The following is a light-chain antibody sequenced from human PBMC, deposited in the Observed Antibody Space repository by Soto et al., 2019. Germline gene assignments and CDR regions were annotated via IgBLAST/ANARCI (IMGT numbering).Light chain of an antibody. CDR3: GTWDSSLSAL. V-gene: IGLV1-51*01. J-gene: IGLJ2*01. CDR2: DNN. CDR1: SSNIGNNY. Sequence: QSVLAQPPSVSAAPGQRVTISCSGSSSNIGNNYVSWYQQLPGTAPKLLIYDNNKGPSGITDRFSGSKSGTSATLGITGLQTGDEADYYCGTWDSSLSALFGGGTKLTV.